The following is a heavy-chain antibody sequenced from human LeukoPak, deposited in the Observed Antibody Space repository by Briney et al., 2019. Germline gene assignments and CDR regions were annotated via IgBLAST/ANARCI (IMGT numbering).Heavy chain of an antibody. D-gene: IGHD5-18*01. V-gene: IGHV1-8*01. J-gene: IGHJ3*02. CDR2: MNPNSGNT. CDR1: GYTFTSYD. CDR3: AIQLWPKDAFDI. Sequence: ASVKVSCKASGYTFTSYDINWVRQATGQGLEWMGWMNPNSGNTGYAQKFQGRVTMTTDTSTSTAYMELRSLRSDDTAVYYCAIQLWPKDAFDIWGQGTMVTVSS.